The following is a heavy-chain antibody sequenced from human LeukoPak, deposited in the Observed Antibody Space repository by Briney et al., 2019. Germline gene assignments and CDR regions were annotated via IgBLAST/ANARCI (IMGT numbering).Heavy chain of an antibody. CDR1: GGSFSGYY. J-gene: IGHJ4*02. CDR3: ARGQGTVTTH. Sequence: SETLSLTCAVSGGSFSGYYWTWIRQPPGKGPEWIGEINHSGSANYSPSLSSRVTISLDMSENQFSLKLTSVTAADTAVYYCARGQGTVTTHWGQGTLVTVSS. V-gene: IGHV4-34*01. CDR2: INHSGSA. D-gene: IGHD4-17*01.